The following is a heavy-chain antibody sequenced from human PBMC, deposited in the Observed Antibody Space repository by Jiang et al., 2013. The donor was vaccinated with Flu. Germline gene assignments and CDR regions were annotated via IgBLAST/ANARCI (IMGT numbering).Heavy chain of an antibody. D-gene: IGHD3-9*01. V-gene: IGHV4-39*01. CDR3: ARHQSDLDWRLFMDV. Sequence: LLKPSETLSLTCTVSGGSISSSSYYWGWIRQPPGKGLEWIGSIYYSGSTYYNPSLKSRVTISVDTSKNQFSLKLSSVTAADTAVYYCARHQSDLDWRLFMDVWGQGTTVTVSS. J-gene: IGHJ6*02. CDR1: GGSISSSSYY. CDR2: IYYSGST.